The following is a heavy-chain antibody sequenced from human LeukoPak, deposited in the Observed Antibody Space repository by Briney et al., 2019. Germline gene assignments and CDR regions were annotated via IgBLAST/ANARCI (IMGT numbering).Heavy chain of an antibody. D-gene: IGHD1/OR15-1a*01. CDR1: GYTFTAYY. CDR2: INPNSGGT. V-gene: IGHV1-2*02. Sequence: ASVKVSCKASGYTFTAYYMHWVRQAPGQGLEWMGWINPNSGGTNCAQKFQGRFTMTRDTSISTAYMELSRLRSDDTAVYYCARRRRGTGQTFYFDNWGQGTLVTVSS. CDR3: ARRRRGTGQTFYFDN. J-gene: IGHJ4*02.